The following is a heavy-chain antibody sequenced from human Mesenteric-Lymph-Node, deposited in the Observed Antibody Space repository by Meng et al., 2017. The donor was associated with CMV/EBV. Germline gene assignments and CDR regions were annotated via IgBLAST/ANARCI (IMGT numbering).Heavy chain of an antibody. CDR1: GGSISSTKW. Sequence: AGGSISSTKWWRWVRQPPGKGLEWIGEIYHTGSTNYNPSVRSRVTISLDKSNNQFSLKLTSVTAADTAIYYCARVDYDFWSGAFDPWGQGTLVTVSS. CDR3: ARVDYDFWSGAFDP. V-gene: IGHV4-4*02. D-gene: IGHD3-3*01. CDR2: IYHTGST. J-gene: IGHJ5*02.